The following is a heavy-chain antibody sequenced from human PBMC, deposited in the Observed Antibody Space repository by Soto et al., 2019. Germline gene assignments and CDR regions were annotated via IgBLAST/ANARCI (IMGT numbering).Heavy chain of an antibody. CDR2: ISGYNGNT. CDR1: VDTFASQG. J-gene: IGHJ4*02. Sequence: ASVKVSCDSSVDTFASQGTSWVRQAPGQGLEWMGCISGYNGNTSYAQKLKGRVTTTIDASTSTAYMELRSRRSDDTAVYYCERDQGGNYYVAIDYWGQGTLVTVYS. D-gene: IGHD1-26*01. V-gene: IGHV1-18*01. CDR3: ERDQGGNYYVAIDY.